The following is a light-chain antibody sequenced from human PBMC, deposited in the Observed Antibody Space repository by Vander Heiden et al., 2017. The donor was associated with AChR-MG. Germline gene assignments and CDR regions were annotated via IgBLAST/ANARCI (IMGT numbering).Light chain of an antibody. J-gene: IGLJ2*01. CDR1: SSNIGSNT. Sequence: QSVPTQSPSASGTPGQRVTLSCSGSSSNIGSNTVNGYQQIPGTAPKLLIYSNNQRPSGVPDRFSGSKSGTSASLAIGGLQSEDEADYYCAAWDDSLNGVVFGGGTKLTVL. CDR3: AAWDDSLNGVV. V-gene: IGLV1-44*01. CDR2: SNN.